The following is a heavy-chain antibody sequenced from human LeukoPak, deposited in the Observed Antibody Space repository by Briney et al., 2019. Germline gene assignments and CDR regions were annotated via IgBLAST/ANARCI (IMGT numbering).Heavy chain of an antibody. J-gene: IGHJ6*03. Sequence: ASVKVSCKASGYTFTGYYMHWVRQAPGQGLEWMGWINPNSGGTNYAQKFQGRVTMTRDTSISTAYMELSRLRSEDTAVYYCARGSTTVVDYYYYYMDVWGKGTTVTVSS. D-gene: IGHD4-23*01. CDR1: GYTFTGYY. V-gene: IGHV1-2*02. CDR3: ARGSTTVVDYYYYYMDV. CDR2: INPNSGGT.